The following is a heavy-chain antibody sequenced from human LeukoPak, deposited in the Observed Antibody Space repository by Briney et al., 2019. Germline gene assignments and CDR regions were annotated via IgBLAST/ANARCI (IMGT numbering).Heavy chain of an antibody. CDR3: ARGLAAAILDV. V-gene: IGHV1-69*05. J-gene: IGHJ6*04. CDR1: GGTFSSYA. D-gene: IGHD6-13*01. CDR2: IIPIFGTA. Sequence: ASVKVSCKASGGTFSSYAISWVRQAPGQGLEWMGGIIPIFGTANYAQKFQGRVTITTDESTSTAYMELSSLRSEDTAVYYCARGLAAAILDVWAKGPRSPSPQ.